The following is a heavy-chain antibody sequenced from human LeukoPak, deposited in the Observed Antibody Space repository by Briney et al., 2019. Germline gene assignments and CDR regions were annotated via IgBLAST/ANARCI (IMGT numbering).Heavy chain of an antibody. V-gene: IGHV3-11*06. Sequence: GRFTISRDNAKNSLYLHLNSLTVEDTAVYYCARETGWGRDDTWSGYLEYWGQGTLVTVSS. D-gene: IGHD5-18*01. CDR3: ARETGWGRDDTWSGYLEY. J-gene: IGHJ4*02.